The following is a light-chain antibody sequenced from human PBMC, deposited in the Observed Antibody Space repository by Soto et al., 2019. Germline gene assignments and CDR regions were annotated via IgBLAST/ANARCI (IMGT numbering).Light chain of an antibody. Sequence: QSVLTQPASVSGSPGQSITISCTGTSSDVGGYNYVSWYQQHPGKAPKLMIYEVSNRPSGVSNRFSGSKSGNTVSLTISGLQAEDEADYYCSSYTSSGVVFGGGTKLTVL. V-gene: IGLV2-14*01. CDR3: SSYTSSGVV. J-gene: IGLJ2*01. CDR2: EVS. CDR1: SSDVGGYNY.